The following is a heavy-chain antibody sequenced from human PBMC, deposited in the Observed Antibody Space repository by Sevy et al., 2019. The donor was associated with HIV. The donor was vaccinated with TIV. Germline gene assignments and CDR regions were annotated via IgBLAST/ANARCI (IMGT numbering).Heavy chain of an antibody. CDR2: IYYNGHI. Sequence: SETLSLTCTVSGGSITSLYWNWIRQPPGKGLEWIANIYYNGHINYNPSLKSRVTLSLDTSKNQFSLRLSSVTAADAATYYCACENACCRCYSWGQGTLVTVSS. D-gene: IGHD2-8*01. CDR3: ACENACCRCYS. V-gene: IGHV4-59*08. J-gene: IGHJ4*02. CDR1: GGSITSLY.